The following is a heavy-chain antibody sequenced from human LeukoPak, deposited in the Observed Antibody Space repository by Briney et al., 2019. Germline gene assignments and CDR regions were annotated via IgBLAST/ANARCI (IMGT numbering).Heavy chain of an antibody. Sequence: PGRSLRLPCAASGFTFSSYGMHWVRQAPGKGLEWVAVIWYDGSNKYYADSVKGRFTISRDNSKNTLYLQMNSLRAEDTAVYYCARNYGSGSYYPDYWGQGTLVTVSS. CDR1: GFTFSSYG. D-gene: IGHD3-10*01. CDR2: IWYDGSNK. CDR3: ARNYGSGSYYPDY. J-gene: IGHJ4*02. V-gene: IGHV3-33*01.